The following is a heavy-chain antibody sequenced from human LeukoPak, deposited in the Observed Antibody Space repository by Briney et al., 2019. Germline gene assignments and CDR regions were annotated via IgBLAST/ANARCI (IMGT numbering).Heavy chain of an antibody. V-gene: IGHV4-39*07. CDR3: ARVSSGWYGGFDY. Sequence: SETPSLTCTVSGGSISSSSYYWGWIRQPPGKGLEWIGSIYYSGSTYYNPSLKSRVTISVDTSKNQFSLKLSSVTAADTAVYYCARVSSGWYGGFDYWGQGTLVTVSS. J-gene: IGHJ4*02. CDR2: IYYSGST. CDR1: GGSISSSSYY. D-gene: IGHD6-19*01.